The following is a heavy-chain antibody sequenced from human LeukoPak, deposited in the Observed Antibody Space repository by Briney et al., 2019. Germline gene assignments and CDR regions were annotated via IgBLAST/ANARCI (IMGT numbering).Heavy chain of an antibody. V-gene: IGHV4-39*07. CDR2: IYYSGST. CDR3: AREQAGTSHY. D-gene: IGHD1-1*01. CDR1: GGSISSSSYY. J-gene: IGHJ4*02. Sequence: PSETLSLTCTVSGGSISSSSYYWGWIRQPPGKGLEWIGSIYYSGSTYYNPSLKSRVTISVDTSKNQFSLKLSSVTAADTAVYYCAREQAGTSHYWGQGTLVTVSS.